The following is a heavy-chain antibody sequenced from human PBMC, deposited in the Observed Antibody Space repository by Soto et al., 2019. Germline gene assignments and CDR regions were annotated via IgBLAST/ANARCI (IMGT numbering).Heavy chain of an antibody. Sequence: QVQLVQSGAEVKQPGSSVKVSCKASGGTFSSYTISWVRQAPGQGLEWMGRIIPILGIANYAQKFQGRVTITADKSTSTAYMELSSLRSEDTAVYYCARSLGYCSGGSCPGRIWFDPWGQGTLVTVSS. CDR1: GGTFSSYT. D-gene: IGHD2-15*01. CDR2: IIPILGIA. V-gene: IGHV1-69*02. J-gene: IGHJ5*02. CDR3: ARSLGYCSGGSCPGRIWFDP.